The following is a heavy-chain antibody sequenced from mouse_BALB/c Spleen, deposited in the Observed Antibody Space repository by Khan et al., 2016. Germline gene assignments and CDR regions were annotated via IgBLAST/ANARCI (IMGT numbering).Heavy chain of an antibody. J-gene: IGHJ1*01. CDR2: FYPYKGDT. Sequence: VQLQQSGPELVKPGASVKISCKASGYTLTAYNMHWVRQSHGQGLEWMAYFYPYKGDTGYKQRFKTKATLTVDNSSSTAYMELRSLTSEDSAVYYCARSLGRRYFFDVWGAGTTVTVSS. CDR3: ARSLGRRYFFDV. V-gene: IGHV1S29*02. D-gene: IGHD4-1*01. CDR1: GYTLTAYN.